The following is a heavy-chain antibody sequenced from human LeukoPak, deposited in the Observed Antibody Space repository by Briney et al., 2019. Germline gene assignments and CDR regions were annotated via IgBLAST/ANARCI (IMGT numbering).Heavy chain of an antibody. CDR2: VYYSGST. CDR1: GDFITAYY. Sequence: SETLSLTCTVSGDFITAYYWSWIRQPPGGGLEWIGYVYYSGSTEYNPSLRSRVTISLEMSKQQFSLNLTSVTAADTAVYYCASNTGTVFDYWGQGALVTVSS. V-gene: IGHV4-59*01. CDR3: ASNTGTVFDY. J-gene: IGHJ4*02. D-gene: IGHD7-27*01.